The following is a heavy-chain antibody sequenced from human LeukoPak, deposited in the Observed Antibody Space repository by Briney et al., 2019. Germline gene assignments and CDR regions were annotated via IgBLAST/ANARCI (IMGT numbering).Heavy chain of an antibody. D-gene: IGHD1-1*01. CDR3: ARHLLLDRRRNWFDP. CDR1: GGSISSSSYY. CDR2: IYYSGTT. Sequence: TSETLSLTCTVSGGSISSSSYYWGWIRQPPGKGLEWIGSIYYSGTTYYNPSLKSRVTISVDTSKNQFYLKLNSVTAADTAVYYCARHLLLDRRRNWFDPWGQGTLVTVSS. V-gene: IGHV4-39*01. J-gene: IGHJ5*02.